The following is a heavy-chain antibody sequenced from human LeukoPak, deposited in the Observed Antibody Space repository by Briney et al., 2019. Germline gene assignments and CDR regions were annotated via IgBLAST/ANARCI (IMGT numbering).Heavy chain of an antibody. CDR2: IRYHGNDK. CDR1: GFTFRNYG. CDR3: AKDLVATGRNFDY. V-gene: IGHV3-30*02. Sequence: GGSLRLSCAASGFTFRNYGMHWVRQAPGQGLQWVAFIRYHGNDKYYADSVKGRFTVSRDNSESTLYLQMNSLRTEDTAVYYCAKDLVATGRNFDYWGQGTPVTVSS. J-gene: IGHJ4*02. D-gene: IGHD5-12*01.